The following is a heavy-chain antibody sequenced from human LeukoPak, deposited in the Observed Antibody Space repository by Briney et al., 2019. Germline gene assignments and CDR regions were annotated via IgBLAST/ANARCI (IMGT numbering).Heavy chain of an antibody. CDR2: IIPILGIA. V-gene: IGHV1-69*02. J-gene: IGHJ5*02. CDR3: ARWDMNPSGPWFDP. Sequence: SVKVSXKASGGTFSSYTISWVRQAPGQGLEWMGRIIPILGIANYAQKFQGRVTITADKSTSTAYMELSSLRSEDTAVYYCARWDMNPSGPWFDPWGPGTLVTVSS. CDR1: GGTFSSYT. D-gene: IGHD1-26*01.